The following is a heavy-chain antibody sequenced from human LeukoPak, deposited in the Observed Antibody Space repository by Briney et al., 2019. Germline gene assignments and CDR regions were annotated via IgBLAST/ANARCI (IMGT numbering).Heavy chain of an antibody. CDR2: ISYDGSNK. V-gene: IGHV3-30*03. CDR1: GFTFSNYG. J-gene: IGHJ6*02. CDR3: ARYFGDPQGMDV. D-gene: IGHD3-10*01. Sequence: GGSLRLSCVASGFTFSNYGIHWVRQAPGKGLEGVAVISYDGSNKYYADSVKGRFTISRDNSKNTLYLQMNNLRDEDTAVYYCARYFGDPQGMDVWGQGTTVTVSS.